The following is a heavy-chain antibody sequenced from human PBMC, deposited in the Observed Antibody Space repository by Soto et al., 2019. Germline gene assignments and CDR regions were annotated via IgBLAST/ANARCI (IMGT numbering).Heavy chain of an antibody. CDR1: GGTFSKDA. CDR3: TRVLGYTFEPGKTRYYAMDV. CDR2: LIPVFGSP. V-gene: IGHV1-69*01. D-gene: IGHD5-18*01. Sequence: QVQLVQSGAEVKKPGSSVTVSCKTSGGTFSKDAINWVRQAPGQGLEWMGLLIPVFGSPIYAQKFQGRIRITADESTRTDFMDLSSLRSEDTAVYYCTRVLGYTFEPGKTRYYAMDVWGQGTTVSVSS. J-gene: IGHJ6*02.